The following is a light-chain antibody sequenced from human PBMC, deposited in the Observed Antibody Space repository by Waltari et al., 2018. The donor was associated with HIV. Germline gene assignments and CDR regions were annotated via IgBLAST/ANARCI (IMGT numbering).Light chain of an antibody. J-gene: IGLJ3*02. CDR2: YRSDSDK. CDR3: MIWHSSAWV. V-gene: IGLV5-45*01. Sequence: QAVLTQPASLSASPGASASLTCTLRRGITVGTYRIYWYQQTPGSPPRYLLRYRSDSDKEQGSGVPSRFAGSKDASANAGILLISGLQSEDEADYYCMIWHSSAWVFGGGTKLTVL. CDR1: RGITVGTYR.